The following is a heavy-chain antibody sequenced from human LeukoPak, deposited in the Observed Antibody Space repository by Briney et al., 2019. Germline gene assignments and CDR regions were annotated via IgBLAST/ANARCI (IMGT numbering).Heavy chain of an antibody. CDR1: GFTFSSYA. V-gene: IGHV3-23*01. CDR3: AKDPRGYSLASMGEYFQH. J-gene: IGHJ1*01. Sequence: GGSLRLSCAASGFTFSSYAMTWVRQAPGTGLEWVSAISRSGGSTYYADSVKGRFTISRDISKNTVYVQMNSLRTDDTAMYYCAKDPRGYSLASMGEYFQHWGQGTLVIVS. CDR2: ISRSGGST. D-gene: IGHD5-12*01.